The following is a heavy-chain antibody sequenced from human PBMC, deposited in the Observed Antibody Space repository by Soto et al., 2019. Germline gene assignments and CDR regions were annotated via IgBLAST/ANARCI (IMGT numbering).Heavy chain of an antibody. CDR2: ISWNSGNI. V-gene: IGHV3-9*01. J-gene: IGHJ4*02. CDR3: AKGAVTSIFGYFDY. D-gene: IGHD3-3*01. Sequence: EVHLVESGGGLVQPGRSLRLSCAASGFTFDDFAMHWVRQVPGKGLEWVSSISWNSGNIVYADSVKGRFTISRDSAKNSLYLPMNSLRTEDKALYYCAKGAVTSIFGYFDYWGQGTLVTVSS. CDR1: GFTFDDFA.